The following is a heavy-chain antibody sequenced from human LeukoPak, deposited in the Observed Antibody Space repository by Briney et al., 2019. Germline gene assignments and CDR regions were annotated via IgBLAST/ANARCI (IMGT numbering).Heavy chain of an antibody. D-gene: IGHD3-16*01. CDR3: ARDTSHDIGGIRNAFDI. CDR1: GFVFNSYS. CDR2: ISFRSSI. Sequence: GGSLRLSCAASGFVFNSYSMNWVRQAPGKGLEWVSSISFRSSISYADSVKGRFTISRDNAKNSLYLQMNSLRAEDTAIYYCARDTSHDIGGIRNAFDIWGQGTMVTVSS. V-gene: IGHV3-21*01. J-gene: IGHJ3*02.